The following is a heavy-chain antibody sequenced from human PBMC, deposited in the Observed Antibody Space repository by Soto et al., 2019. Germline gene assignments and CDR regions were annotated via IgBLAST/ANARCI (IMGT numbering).Heavy chain of an antibody. D-gene: IGHD1-20*01. CDR3: ARSITGTVNYYSGMDV. J-gene: IGHJ6*02. CDR2: IIPIFGTA. CDR1: GGTFSSYA. V-gene: IGHV1-69*12. Sequence: QVQLVQSGAEVKKPGSSVKVSCKASGGTFSSYAISWVLQAPGQGLEWMGGIIPIFGTAHYAQKFQGRVTITADASTSTAYMELRSLRSEVTAVYYCARSITGTVNYYSGMDVWGQGTTVTVSS.